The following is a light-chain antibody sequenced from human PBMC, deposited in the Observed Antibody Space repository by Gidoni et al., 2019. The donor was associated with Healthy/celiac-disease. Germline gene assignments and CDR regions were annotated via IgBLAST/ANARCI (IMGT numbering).Light chain of an antibody. CDR2: GAS. J-gene: IGKJ2*01. Sequence: IVFTQSPGTLSLSPGERATLSCRASQSVSSSYLAWYQQKPGQAPRHLIYGASSRATGIPDRFSGSGSGTDFTLTISRLEPEDFAVYYCQQYGSSPYTFGQGTRLEIK. V-gene: IGKV3-20*01. CDR1: QSVSSSY. CDR3: QQYGSSPYT.